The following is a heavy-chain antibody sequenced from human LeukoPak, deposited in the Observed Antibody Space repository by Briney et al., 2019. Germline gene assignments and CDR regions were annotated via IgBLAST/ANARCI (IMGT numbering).Heavy chain of an antibody. Sequence: GGSLRLSCAASGFTFSSYAMHWVRQAPGKGLEWVAVISYDGSNKYYADSAKGRFTISRDNSKNTLYLQMNSLRAEDTAVYYCAREQGFRYGALDYWGQGTLVTVSS. CDR3: AREQGFRYGALDY. CDR2: ISYDGSNK. CDR1: GFTFSSYA. D-gene: IGHD4-17*01. J-gene: IGHJ4*02. V-gene: IGHV3-30*04.